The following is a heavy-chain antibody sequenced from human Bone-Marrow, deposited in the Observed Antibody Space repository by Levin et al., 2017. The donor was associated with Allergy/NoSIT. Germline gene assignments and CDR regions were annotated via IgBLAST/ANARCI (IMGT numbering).Heavy chain of an antibody. D-gene: IGHD3-10*01. Sequence: GGSLRLSCAASGFTFSGNYMSWIRQAPGKGLEWVSSISSSSSYIYYADSVKGRFTISRDNAKNSLYLQMNSLRAEDTAVYYCARGRGRFDIWGQGTMVTVSS. V-gene: IGHV3-21*01. CDR3: ARGRGRFDI. CDR2: ISSSSSYI. J-gene: IGHJ3*02. CDR1: GFTFSGNY.